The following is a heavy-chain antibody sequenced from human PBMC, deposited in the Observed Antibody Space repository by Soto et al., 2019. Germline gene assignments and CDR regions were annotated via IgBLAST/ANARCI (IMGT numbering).Heavy chain of an antibody. Sequence: PSDTLSLTCTVSGGSISSSSYYWGWIRQPPGKGLEWIGSIYYSGSTYYNPSLKSRVTISVDTSKNQFSLKLSSVTAADTAVYYCARLGLSSSWPHWGQRTLVTVSA. J-gene: IGHJ4*02. CDR3: ARLGLSSSWPH. D-gene: IGHD6-13*01. CDR2: IYYSGST. V-gene: IGHV4-39*01. CDR1: GGSISSSSYY.